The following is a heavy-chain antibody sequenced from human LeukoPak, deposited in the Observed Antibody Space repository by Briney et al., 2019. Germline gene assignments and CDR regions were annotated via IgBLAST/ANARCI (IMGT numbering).Heavy chain of an antibody. CDR1: GFTFSSYS. J-gene: IGHJ3*02. CDR2: IWYDGSNK. CDR3: AKRTGYCSGGSCEDAFDI. Sequence: PGGSLRLSCAASGFTFSSYSMNWVRQAPGKGLEWVAVIWYDGSNKYYADSVKGRFTISRDNSKNTLYLQMNSLRAEDTAVYYCAKRTGYCSGGSCEDAFDIWGQGTMVTVSS. D-gene: IGHD2-15*01. V-gene: IGHV3-33*06.